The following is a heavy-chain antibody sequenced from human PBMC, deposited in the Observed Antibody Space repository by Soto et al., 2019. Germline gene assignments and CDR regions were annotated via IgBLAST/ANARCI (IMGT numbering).Heavy chain of an antibody. CDR3: ARDESGLLPRKYYYDSSGFPRPNSSPV. D-gene: IGHD3-22*01. V-gene: IGHV1-18*01. J-gene: IGHJ4*02. Sequence: GASVKVSCKASGYTFTSYGISWVRQAPGQGLEWMGWISAYNGNTNYAQKLQGRVTMTTDTSTSTAYMELRGLRSDDTAVYYCARDESGLLPRKYYYDSSGFPRPNSSPVWGQGTLVTVSS. CDR2: ISAYNGNT. CDR1: GYTFTSYG.